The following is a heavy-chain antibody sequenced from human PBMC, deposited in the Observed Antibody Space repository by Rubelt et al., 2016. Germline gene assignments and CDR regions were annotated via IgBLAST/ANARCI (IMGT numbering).Heavy chain of an antibody. J-gene: IGHJ6*02. CDR1: GFTFSSYW. Sequence: AASGFTFSSYWMHWVRQAPGKGLVWVSRINSDGSSTSYAESVKGRFTISRDNAKNTLYLQMNSLRAEDTAVYYCAKVRTGTTALTYYYYGMDVWGQGTTVTVSS. CDR3: AKVRTGTTALTYYYYGMDV. D-gene: IGHD1-1*01. CDR2: INSDGSST. V-gene: IGHV3-74*01.